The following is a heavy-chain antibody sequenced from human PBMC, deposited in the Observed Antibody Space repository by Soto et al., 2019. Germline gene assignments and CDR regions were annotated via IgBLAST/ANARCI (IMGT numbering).Heavy chain of an antibody. CDR3: ARGRIGIAARRGNWFGP. CDR2: MNPNSGNT. J-gene: IGHJ5*02. Sequence: QVQLVQSGAEVKKPGASVKVSCKASGYTFTSYDINWVRQATGQGLEWMGWMNPNSGNTGYAQKSQGRVTMTRNTSISTGYMELRSLRSENTAVDYCARGRIGIAARRGNWFGPWGQGTLVTVSS. CDR1: GYTFTSYD. D-gene: IGHD6-6*01. V-gene: IGHV1-8*01.